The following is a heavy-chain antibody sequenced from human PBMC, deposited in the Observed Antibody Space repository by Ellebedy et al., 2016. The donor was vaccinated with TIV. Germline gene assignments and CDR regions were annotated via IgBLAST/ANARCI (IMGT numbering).Heavy chain of an antibody. D-gene: IGHD1-26*01. CDR1: GFTFSSYG. CDR2: ISYDGSNK. CDR3: ARVSWEGAIYNAFDI. J-gene: IGHJ3*02. V-gene: IGHV3-30*03. Sequence: GESLKISCAASGFTFSSYGMYWVRQAPGKGLEWVAVISYDGSNKYYADSVKGRFTISRDNSKNTLYLQMNSLRAEDTAVYYCARVSWEGAIYNAFDIWGQGTMVTVSS.